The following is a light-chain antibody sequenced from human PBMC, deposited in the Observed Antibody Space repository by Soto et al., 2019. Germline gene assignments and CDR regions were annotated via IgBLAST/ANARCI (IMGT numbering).Light chain of an antibody. Sequence: QSALTQPASVSGSPGQSITISCTGTSSYVGGSKYVSWYQQHPGKVPKLMIYEVSDRPSGVSNRFSGSKSGNTASLTISGLQAEDEADYYCSSYTSSSTLIFGGGTKLTVL. CDR2: EVS. CDR3: SSYTSSSTLI. CDR1: SSYVGGSKY. J-gene: IGLJ2*01. V-gene: IGLV2-14*01.